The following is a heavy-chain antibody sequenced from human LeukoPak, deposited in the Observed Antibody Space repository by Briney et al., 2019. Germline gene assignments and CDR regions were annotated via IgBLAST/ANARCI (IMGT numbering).Heavy chain of an antibody. CDR1: GFTFSAYA. Sequence: GGSLRLSCSASGFTFSAYAMHWVRRAPGEGLEYVSTINSNGAQTYYADSVKGRFTISRDTAKSTLYLQMNSLTAEDTAVYYCARKGSSSGYFDLDYWGQGTLVTVSS. V-gene: IGHV3-64*04. CDR2: INSNGAQT. CDR3: ARKGSSSGYFDLDY. J-gene: IGHJ4*02. D-gene: IGHD6-19*01.